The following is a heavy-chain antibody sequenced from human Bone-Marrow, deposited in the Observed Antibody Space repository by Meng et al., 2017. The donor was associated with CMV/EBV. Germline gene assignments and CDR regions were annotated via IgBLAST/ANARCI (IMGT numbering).Heavy chain of an antibody. CDR1: GYTFTGYY. D-gene: IGHD5-18*01. V-gene: IGHV1-2*07. CDR2: INSRSGVT. Sequence: ASVKVSCKASGYTFTGYYLHWVRQAPGQGLEWMGWINSRSGVTKYAHKFQGRVSMTRDTSMEVSRLTSDDTAVYYCARGSDRYGSSLSDWGQGPLVTVSS. CDR3: ARGSDRYGSSLSD. J-gene: IGHJ4*02.